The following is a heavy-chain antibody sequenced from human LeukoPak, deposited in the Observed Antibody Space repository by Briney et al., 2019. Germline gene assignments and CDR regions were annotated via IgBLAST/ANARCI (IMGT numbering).Heavy chain of an antibody. D-gene: IGHD3-22*01. CDR1: GFTFDDYA. V-gene: IGHV3-9*01. CDR2: ISWNSGSI. CDR3: AKDMHYDSSGYYSPYFDY. Sequence: PGRSLRLSCAASGFTFDDYAMHWVRQALGKGLEWVSGISWNSGSIGYADSVKGRFTISRDNAKNSLYLQMNSLRAEDTALYYCAKDMHYDSSGYYSPYFDYWGQGTLVTVSS. J-gene: IGHJ4*02.